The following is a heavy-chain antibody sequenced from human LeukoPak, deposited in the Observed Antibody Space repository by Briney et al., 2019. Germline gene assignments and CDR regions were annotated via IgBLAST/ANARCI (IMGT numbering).Heavy chain of an antibody. Sequence: GGSLRLSCAASGFTLSSYWMIWVRQAPGKGLEWVANIKQDGSEISYVDSVKGRFTISRDNAKNSLYLQMNSLRAEDTAVYYCAKNNGWFHLAQWGQGTLVTVSS. V-gene: IGHV3-7*03. CDR3: AKNNGWFHLAQ. D-gene: IGHD6-19*01. CDR1: GFTLSSYW. J-gene: IGHJ4*02. CDR2: IKQDGSEI.